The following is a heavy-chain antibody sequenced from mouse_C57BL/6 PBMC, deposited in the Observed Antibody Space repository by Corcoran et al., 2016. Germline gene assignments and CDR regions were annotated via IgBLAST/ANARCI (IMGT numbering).Heavy chain of an antibody. Sequence: QIPLVQSGPELKKPGETVKISCKASGYTFTPYGMSWVKQAPGKGLKWMGWINTYSGVPTYADDFKGRFAFSLETSASTAYLQINNLKNEDTATYFCARDSSGAWFAYWGQGTLVTVSA. CDR3: ARDSSGAWFAY. V-gene: IGHV9-3*01. CDR1: GYTFTPYG. D-gene: IGHD3-2*02. CDR2: INTYSGVP. J-gene: IGHJ3*01.